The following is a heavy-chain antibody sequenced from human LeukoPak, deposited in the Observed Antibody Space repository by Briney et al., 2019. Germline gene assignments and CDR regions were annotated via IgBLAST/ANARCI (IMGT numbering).Heavy chain of an antibody. Sequence: SETLSLTCTVSGGSISSYYGSWIRQPPGKGLEWIGYIYYSGSTNYNPSLKSRLTISVDTSKNQFSLTLSSVTAADTAVYYCARDMEVGQSGGSSWFYYYGMAVWGQGTTVTVSS. CDR3: ARDMEVGQSGGSSWFYYYGMAV. D-gene: IGHD6-13*01. V-gene: IGHV4-59*01. J-gene: IGHJ6*02. CDR1: GGSISSYY. CDR2: IYYSGST.